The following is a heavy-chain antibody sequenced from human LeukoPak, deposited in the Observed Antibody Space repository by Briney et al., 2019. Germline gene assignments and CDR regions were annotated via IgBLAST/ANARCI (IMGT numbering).Heavy chain of an antibody. V-gene: IGHV1-69*13. CDR1: GYTFTSHG. D-gene: IGHD3-10*01. J-gene: IGHJ4*02. CDR2: IIPIFGTA. CDR3: ARERGHYGSGRDFDY. Sequence: SVKVSCKASGYTFTSHGISWVRQAPGQGLEWMGGIIPIFGTANYAQKFQGRVTITADESTSTAYMELSSLRSEDTAVYYCARERGHYGSGRDFDYWGQGTLVTVSS.